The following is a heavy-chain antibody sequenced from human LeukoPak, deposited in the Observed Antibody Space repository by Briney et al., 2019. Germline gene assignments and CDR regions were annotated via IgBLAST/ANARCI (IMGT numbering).Heavy chain of an antibody. J-gene: IGHJ3*02. Sequence: GGSLRLSCAVSGFSISGRDMTWGRQAPGKGLEWVAVIWYDGSNKYYADSVKGRFTISRDNSKNTLYLQMNSLRAEDTAVYYCARAGRYDILTGPSNIWGQGTMVTVSS. CDR3: ARAGRYDILTGPSNI. CDR2: IWYDGSNK. V-gene: IGHV3-33*08. D-gene: IGHD3-9*01. CDR1: GFSISGRD.